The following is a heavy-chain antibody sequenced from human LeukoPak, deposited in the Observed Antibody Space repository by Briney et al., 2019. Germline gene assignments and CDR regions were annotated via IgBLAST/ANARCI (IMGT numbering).Heavy chain of an antibody. CDR1: GYTLTELS. CDR2: FDPEDGET. Sequence: ASVKVSCKVSGYTLTELSMHWVRQAPGKGLELMGGFDPEDGETIYAQKFQGRVTMTEDTSTDTAYMELSSLRSEDTAVYYCAKAVYSRGAKGFFDYWGQGTLVTVSS. D-gene: IGHD1-26*01. J-gene: IGHJ4*02. CDR3: AKAVYSRGAKGFFDY. V-gene: IGHV1-24*01.